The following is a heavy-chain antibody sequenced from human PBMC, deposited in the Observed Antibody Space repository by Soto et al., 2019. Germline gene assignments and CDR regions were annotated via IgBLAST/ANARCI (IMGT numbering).Heavy chain of an antibody. J-gene: IGHJ3*02. Sequence: QVQLVQSGAEVKKPGSSVKVSCKASGGTFSSYAISWVRQAPGQGLEWMGGIIPIFGTANYAQKFQGRVTITEDESTSTAYMELSSLRSEDTAVYYCARRANYYDMSVGGHDAFDIWGQGTMVTVSS. CDR2: IIPIFGTA. D-gene: IGHD3-22*01. CDR3: ARRANYYDMSVGGHDAFDI. V-gene: IGHV1-69*01. CDR1: GGTFSSYA.